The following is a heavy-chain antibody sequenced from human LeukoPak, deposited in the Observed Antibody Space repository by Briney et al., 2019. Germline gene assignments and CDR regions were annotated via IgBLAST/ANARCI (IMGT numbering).Heavy chain of an antibody. CDR2: IYYSGST. Sequence: SETLSLTCTVSGGSISSGGYYWSWIRQHPGKGLEWIGYIYYSGSTYYNPSLKSRDTISVDTSKNQFSLKLSSVTAADTAVYYCARAAAAYDFWSGYYHYFDYWGQGTLVTVSS. CDR1: GGSISSGGYY. V-gene: IGHV4-31*03. CDR3: ARAAAAYDFWSGYYHYFDY. D-gene: IGHD3-3*01. J-gene: IGHJ4*02.